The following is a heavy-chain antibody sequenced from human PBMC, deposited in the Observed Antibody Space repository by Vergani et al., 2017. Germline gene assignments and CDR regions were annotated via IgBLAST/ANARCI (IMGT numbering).Heavy chain of an antibody. D-gene: IGHD4-17*01. Sequence: QVQLQESGPGLVKPSQTLSLTCTVSGGSISSGDYYWSWIRQPPGKGLEWIGYIYYSGSTYYNPSLKSRVTISVDTSKNQFSLKLSSVTAADTAVYYCAREKTVTSIWGYNWFDPWGQGTLVTVSS. V-gene: IGHV4-30-4*08. CDR2: IYYSGST. J-gene: IGHJ5*02. CDR3: AREKTVTSIWGYNWFDP. CDR1: GGSISSGDYY.